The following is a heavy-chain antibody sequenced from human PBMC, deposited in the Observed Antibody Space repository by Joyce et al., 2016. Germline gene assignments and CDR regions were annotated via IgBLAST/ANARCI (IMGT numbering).Heavy chain of an antibody. CDR2: VEHNENNK. Sequence: EEQLVESGGGLVQPGGSLRLSCVASQFTFSNDWLANVEHNENNKFYADAVRGRFAASRDKAMKSLYLQMNSLRADDTAVYYCARLVFLTGARYFDLWGRGTLVTVSS. J-gene: IGHJ2*01. D-gene: IGHD3-9*01. CDR3: ARLVFLTGARYFDL. CDR1: QFTFSNDW. V-gene: IGHV3-7*04.